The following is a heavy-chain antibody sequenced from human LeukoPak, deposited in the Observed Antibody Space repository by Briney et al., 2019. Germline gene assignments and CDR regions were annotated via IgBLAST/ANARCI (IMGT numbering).Heavy chain of an antibody. Sequence: GGSLRLSCTASGFTFSGSAMSWVRQAPGEGLEWVSVISNSAGSTFYADSVKGRFTISRDNSKHTLYLQMNSLRAEDTAVYYCAKRASGSGTSLYYFDYWGQGTLVTVSS. CDR1: GFTFSGSA. D-gene: IGHD3-10*01. CDR2: ISNSAGST. CDR3: AKRASGSGTSLYYFDY. V-gene: IGHV3-23*01. J-gene: IGHJ4*02.